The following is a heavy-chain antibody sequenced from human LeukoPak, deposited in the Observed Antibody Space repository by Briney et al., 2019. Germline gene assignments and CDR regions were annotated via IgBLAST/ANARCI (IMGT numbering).Heavy chain of an antibody. Sequence: GSSVKVSCKASGGTFSSYAISWVRQAPGQGLEWMGGIIPIFGTANYAQKFQGRVTITADESTRTAYMELSSLRSEDTAVYYCARDQGYCSGGSCYSDCWGQGTLVAVSS. CDR2: IIPIFGTA. J-gene: IGHJ4*02. D-gene: IGHD2-15*01. CDR1: GGTFSSYA. V-gene: IGHV1-69*01. CDR3: ARDQGYCSGGSCYSDC.